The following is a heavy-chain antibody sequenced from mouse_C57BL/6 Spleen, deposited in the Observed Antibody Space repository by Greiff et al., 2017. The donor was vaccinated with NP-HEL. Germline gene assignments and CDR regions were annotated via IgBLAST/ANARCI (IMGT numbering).Heavy chain of an antibody. V-gene: IGHV6-6*01. CDR2: IRNKANNHAT. J-gene: IGHJ2*01. D-gene: IGHD4-1*01. CDR3: TSSPLTGTYYFDY. CDR1: GFTFSDAW. Sequence: EVQLQQSGGGLVQPGGSMKLSCAASGFTFSDAWMDWVRQSPEKGLEWVAEIRNKANNHATYYAESVKGRFTISRDDSKSSVYLQMNSLRAEDTGIYYCTSSPLTGTYYFDYWGQGTTLTVSS.